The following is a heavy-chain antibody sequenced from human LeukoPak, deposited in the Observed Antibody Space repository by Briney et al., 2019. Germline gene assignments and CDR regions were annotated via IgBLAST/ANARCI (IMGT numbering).Heavy chain of an antibody. J-gene: IGHJ4*02. V-gene: IGHV1-46*01. D-gene: IGHD5-18*01. CDR3: ARGNSVDTAMARYDY. Sequence: ASVKVSCKASGYTFTSYYMHWVRQAPGQGLEWMGIINPSGGSTSYAQKFQGRVTMTRDMSTSTVYMELSSLRSEDTAVYYCARGNSVDTAMARYDYWGQGTLVTVSS. CDR2: INPSGGST. CDR1: GYTFTSYY.